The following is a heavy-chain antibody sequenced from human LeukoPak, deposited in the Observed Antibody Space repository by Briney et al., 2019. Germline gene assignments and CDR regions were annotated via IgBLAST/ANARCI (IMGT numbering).Heavy chain of an antibody. CDR1: GFTFSSYA. D-gene: IGHD3-10*01. Sequence: PGGSLRLSCAASGFTFSSYAMSWVRQAPGNGLEWVSAISGSGGSTYYADSVKGRFTISRDNAKNTLYLQMNSLRAEDTAVYYCARAGGFGYYFDYWGQGTLVTVSS. J-gene: IGHJ4*02. CDR3: ARAGGFGYYFDY. V-gene: IGHV3-23*01. CDR2: ISGSGGST.